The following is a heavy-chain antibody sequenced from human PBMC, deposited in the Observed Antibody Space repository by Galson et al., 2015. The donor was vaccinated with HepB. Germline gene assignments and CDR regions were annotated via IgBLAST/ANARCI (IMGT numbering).Heavy chain of an antibody. CDR1: GYNFTIYW. J-gene: IGHJ5*02. V-gene: IGHV5-51*01. CDR2: IYPGDSDT. D-gene: IGHD1-26*01. Sequence: QSGAEVKKPGESLKISCKGSGYNFTIYWIGWVRQKPGKGLEWMGIIYPGDSDTRYNPSFQGQVTMSADKSISTAYLPWSSLKASDTAMYYCASTASGGSWGQWEFDLWGQGTLVTVSS. CDR3: ASTASGGSWGQWEFDL.